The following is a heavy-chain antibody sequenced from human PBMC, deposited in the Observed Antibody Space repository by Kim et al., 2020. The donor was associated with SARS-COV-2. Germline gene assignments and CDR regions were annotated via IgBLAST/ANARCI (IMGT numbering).Heavy chain of an antibody. CDR3: ARHGVGGSYNGMDV. Sequence: SPSFQGQVTISADKSISTAYLQWSSLKASDTAMYYCARHGVGGSYNGMDVWGQGTTVTVSS. J-gene: IGHJ6*02. D-gene: IGHD1-26*01. V-gene: IGHV5-51*01.